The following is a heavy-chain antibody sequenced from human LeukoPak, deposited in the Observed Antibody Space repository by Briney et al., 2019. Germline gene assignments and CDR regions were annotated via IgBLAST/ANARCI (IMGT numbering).Heavy chain of an antibody. Sequence: ASVKVSCKASGYTFTSYGIRWVGQAPGQGLEGMGWISAYNGNTNYAQKLQGRVTMTTDTSTSTAYVELRSLRSDDTAVYYCARDHYTNHYYYGMDVWGKGTTVTVSS. J-gene: IGHJ6*04. CDR1: GYTFTSYG. D-gene: IGHD4-11*01. CDR2: ISAYNGNT. V-gene: IGHV1-18*04. CDR3: ARDHYTNHYYYGMDV.